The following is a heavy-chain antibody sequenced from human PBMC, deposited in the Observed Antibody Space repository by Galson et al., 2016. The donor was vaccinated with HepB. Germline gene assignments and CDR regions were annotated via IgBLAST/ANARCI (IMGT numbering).Heavy chain of an antibody. CDR3: TKSSFDWLFLFDS. CDR2: ISRSGSHV. J-gene: IGHJ4*02. CDR1: GFNFDTSE. V-gene: IGHV3-48*03. D-gene: IGHD3-9*01. Sequence: SLRLSCAASGFNFDTSELNWVRQAPGKGLEWLAHISRSGSHVYYADSLKGRPTISRDNAKNLVYLQMDSLRAEDTAMYYCTKSSFDWLFLFDSWGQGTLVAVSS.